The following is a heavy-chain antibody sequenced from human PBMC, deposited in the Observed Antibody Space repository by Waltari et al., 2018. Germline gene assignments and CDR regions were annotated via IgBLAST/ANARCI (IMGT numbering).Heavy chain of an antibody. D-gene: IGHD5-12*01. J-gene: IGHJ5*02. Sequence: QLQLQESGPTLVKTSETLSLTCTVSGGSISRSSYYWGWIRQSPGKGLEWIGSIYYSGTTYYNPTLESRVTISGDTSKNQFSLKRSSVTAADTAVYYCVRHWKRNGYRFDPWGQGTLVTVSS. CDR3: VRHWKRNGYRFDP. CDR1: GGSISRSSYY. V-gene: IGHV4-39*01. CDR2: IYYSGTT.